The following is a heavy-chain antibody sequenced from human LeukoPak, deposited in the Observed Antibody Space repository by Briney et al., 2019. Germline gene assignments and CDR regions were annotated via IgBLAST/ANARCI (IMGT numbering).Heavy chain of an antibody. CDR2: INQDGTEK. J-gene: IGHJ4*02. Sequence: TGGSLRLSCAASGFSFTTYWMSWVRQAPGKGLEWVANINQDGTEKYYVDSVKGRFTISRDNAKSSLYLQMNSLRVEDTAVYYCAKLAKYFYGSETYYFFEHWGQGTPVTASS. D-gene: IGHD3-10*01. CDR1: GFSFTTYW. CDR3: AKLAKYFYGSETYYFFEH. V-gene: IGHV3-7*01.